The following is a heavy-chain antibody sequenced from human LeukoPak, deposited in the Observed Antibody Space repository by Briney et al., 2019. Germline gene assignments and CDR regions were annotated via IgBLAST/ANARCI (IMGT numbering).Heavy chain of an antibody. D-gene: IGHD3-3*01. J-gene: IGHJ5*02. V-gene: IGHV3-23*01. CDR2: ISDHGGNT. CDR3: AKDPPLISFGFWSVSHMRNWFDP. Sequence: GVSVRLSCAASGFTFSSYAMSWVRQAPGKGLEWVSAISDHGGNTYYADSVKGRFTISRDNPKNKLYLQMNSLRADDTAVYYCAKDPPLISFGFWSVSHMRNWFDPWVQGTLVT. CDR1: GFTFSSYA.